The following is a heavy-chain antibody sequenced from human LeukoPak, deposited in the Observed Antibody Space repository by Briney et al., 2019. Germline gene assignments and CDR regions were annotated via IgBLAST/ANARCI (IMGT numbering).Heavy chain of an antibody. D-gene: IGHD2/OR15-2a*01. CDR3: ARDDLEYTVHYGMDV. CDR1: GGSISYYY. CDR2: IHNSGTT. J-gene: IGHJ6*02. V-gene: IGHV4-4*07. Sequence: SETLSLTCNVSGGSISYYYWSWIRLPAGKGLEWIGRIHNSGTTNYNPSLRSRVTMSVDTSKNQISLKLTSVTAADTAVYYCARDDLEYTVHYGMDVWGQGTTVTVSS.